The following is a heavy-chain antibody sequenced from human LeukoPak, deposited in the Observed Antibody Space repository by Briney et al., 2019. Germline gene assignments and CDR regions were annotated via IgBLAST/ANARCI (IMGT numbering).Heavy chain of an antibody. CDR2: ISYGGSSE. Sequence: PGGSLRLSCAASGFTFSTYAMHRVRQAPGKGLEWVAVISYGGSSENYADSVKGRFTVSRDNSKSTLYLQMNSLTPDDTSVYYCSRSPGILGTNYFDYWGQGTLVTVSS. D-gene: IGHD1-26*01. V-gene: IGHV3-30*04. CDR3: SRSPGILGTNYFDY. CDR1: GFTFSTYA. J-gene: IGHJ4*02.